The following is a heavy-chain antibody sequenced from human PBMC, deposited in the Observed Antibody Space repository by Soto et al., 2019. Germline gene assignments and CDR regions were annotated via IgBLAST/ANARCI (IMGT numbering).Heavy chain of an antibody. CDR2: IYYSGST. Sequence: SETLSLTCAVSGGSICSGGYSWSWIRQPPGKGLEWIGYIYYSGSTYYNPSLKSRVTISVDTSKNQSSLKLSSVTAADTAVYYCARDKLAATVTLYYYYGMDVWGQGTTVTVSS. D-gene: IGHD4-17*01. V-gene: IGHV4-30-4*08. CDR3: ARDKLAATVTLYYYYGMDV. J-gene: IGHJ6*02. CDR1: GGSICSGGYS.